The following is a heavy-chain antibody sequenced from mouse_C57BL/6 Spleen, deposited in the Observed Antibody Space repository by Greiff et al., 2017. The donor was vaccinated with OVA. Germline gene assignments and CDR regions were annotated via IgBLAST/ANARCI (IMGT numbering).Heavy chain of an antibody. CDR3: ARHYYGSSHYFDY. J-gene: IGHJ2*01. CDR1: GYTFTSYW. CDR2: IDPSDSYT. V-gene: IGHV1-69*01. D-gene: IGHD1-1*01. Sequence: QVQLKQPGAELVMPGASVKLSCKASGYTFTSYWMHWVKQRPGQGLEWIGEIDPSDSYTNYHQKFKGKSTLTVDKSSSTAYRQLSSLTSEDSAVYYCARHYYGSSHYFDYWGQGTTLTVSS.